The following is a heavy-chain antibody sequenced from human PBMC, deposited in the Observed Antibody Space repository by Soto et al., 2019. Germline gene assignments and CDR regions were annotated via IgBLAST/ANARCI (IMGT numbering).Heavy chain of an antibody. CDR1: GFTFSSYA. J-gene: IGHJ3*02. CDR2: FSGSGGSK. Sequence: PGGSLRLSCAPSGFTFSSYAMSWVRQAPGKGLVWVSAFSGSGGSKYYAGSVKGRVTISRDNSKNALYLQMNSQRAEDTAVYYCAKDLPCSGSKSAFGIWGQGTMGTVSS. CDR3: AKDLPCSGSKSAFGI. D-gene: IGHD2-15*01. V-gene: IGHV3-23*01.